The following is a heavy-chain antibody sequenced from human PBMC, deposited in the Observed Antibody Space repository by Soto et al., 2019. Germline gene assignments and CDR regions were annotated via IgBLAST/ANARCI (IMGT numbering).Heavy chain of an antibody. J-gene: IGHJ2*01. CDR3: ARAPVPLNVGGWHFDL. V-gene: IGHV4-31*03. CDR1: GGSISSSRYY. Sequence: QVQLQELGPGQVKPSQTLSLTCTVSGGSISSSRYYWSWIRQHSGKGLEWIGYIDYSGSTHYNPSLKSRLTLSIDTSRNHFSLKLYSVTAADTAVYFCARAPVPLNVGGWHFDLWGRGTLVTVSS. CDR2: IDYSGST. D-gene: IGHD3-10*01.